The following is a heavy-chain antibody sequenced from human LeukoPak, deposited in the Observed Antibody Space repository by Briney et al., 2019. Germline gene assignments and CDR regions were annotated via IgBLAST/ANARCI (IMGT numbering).Heavy chain of an antibody. V-gene: IGHV3-23*01. Sequence: GASLRLSCAASGFTFSSYAMSWVPQAPGKGLEWVSAISGSGGSTYYADSVKGRFTISRDNSKNTLYLQMNSLRAEDTAVYYCAKVGLYDYVWGSYRSLGVFDYWGQGTLVTVSS. CDR2: ISGSGGST. CDR1: GFTFSSYA. CDR3: AKVGLYDYVWGSYRSLGVFDY. D-gene: IGHD3-16*02. J-gene: IGHJ4*02.